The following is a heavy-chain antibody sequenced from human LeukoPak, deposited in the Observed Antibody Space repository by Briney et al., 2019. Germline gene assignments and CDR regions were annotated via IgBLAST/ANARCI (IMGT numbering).Heavy chain of an antibody. V-gene: IGHV4-38-2*02. CDR1: GYSISSGYY. CDR2: IYHSGST. Sequence: SETLSLTCTVSGYSISSGYYWGWIRQPPGKGLEWIGSIYHSGSTYYNPSLKSRVTISVDTSKNQFSLKLSSVTAADTAVYYCARDVRAVAATGWFDPWGQGTLVTVSS. D-gene: IGHD6-19*01. CDR3: ARDVRAVAATGWFDP. J-gene: IGHJ5*02.